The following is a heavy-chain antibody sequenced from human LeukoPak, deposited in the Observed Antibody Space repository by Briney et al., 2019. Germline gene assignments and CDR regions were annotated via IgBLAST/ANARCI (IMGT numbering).Heavy chain of an antibody. V-gene: IGHV3-23*01. CDR1: GFTFSSYA. D-gene: IGHD2-8*02. CDR3: ATYRQVLLPFES. CDR2: IFPSGGEI. Sequence: GGSLRLSCAASGFTFSSYAMSWVRQPPGKGLEWVSSIFPSGGEIHYADSVKGRFTISRDNSKSTLSLQMNSLRAEDTAIYYCATYRQVLLPFESWGQGTLVTVSS. J-gene: IGHJ4*02.